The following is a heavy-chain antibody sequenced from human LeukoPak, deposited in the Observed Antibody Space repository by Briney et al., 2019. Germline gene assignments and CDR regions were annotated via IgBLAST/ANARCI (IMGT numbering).Heavy chain of an antibody. Sequence: ASVKVSCKASGYTFNNYYMYWVRQAPGQGLEWMGMINPSGGGTSYAQKFQGRVTMTRDTSTRTVYTEVSSLKPEDTAVYYCARQGAYSSAIGMGYWGQGTLVTVPS. J-gene: IGHJ4*02. CDR3: ARQGAYSSAIGMGY. D-gene: IGHD6-19*01. CDR2: INPSGGGT. CDR1: GYTFNNYY. V-gene: IGHV1-46*02.